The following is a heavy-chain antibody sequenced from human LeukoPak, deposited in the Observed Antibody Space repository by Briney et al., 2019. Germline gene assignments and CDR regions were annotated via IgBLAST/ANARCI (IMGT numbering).Heavy chain of an antibody. J-gene: IGHJ4*02. CDR2: INPSDSSI. D-gene: IGHD4-17*01. CDR3: ARDYGDYKYYFDY. Sequence: ASVKVSCKTSGYTFTGYYMHWVRQAPGQGLEWMGIINPSDSSITYAQKFQGRVTMTRDTSTSTVYLELSSLRSEDTAVYYCARDYGDYKYYFDYWGQGTLVTVSS. CDR1: GYTFTGYY. V-gene: IGHV1-46*01.